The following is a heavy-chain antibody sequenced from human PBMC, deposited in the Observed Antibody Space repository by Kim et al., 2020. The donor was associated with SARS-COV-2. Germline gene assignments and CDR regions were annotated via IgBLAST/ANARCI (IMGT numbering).Heavy chain of an antibody. Sequence: GGSLRLSCAASGFTFSSYGMHWVRQAPGKGLEWVAVIWYDGSNKYYADSVKGRLTISRDNSKNTLYLKMNSLRAEDTAVYYCARDLGRGSSGWTYGVYVSDQGPTVTVSS. CDR1: GFTFSSYG. CDR3: ARDLGRGSSGWTYGVYV. J-gene: IGHJ6*02. CDR2: IWYDGSNK. V-gene: IGHV3-33*01. D-gene: IGHD6-19*01.